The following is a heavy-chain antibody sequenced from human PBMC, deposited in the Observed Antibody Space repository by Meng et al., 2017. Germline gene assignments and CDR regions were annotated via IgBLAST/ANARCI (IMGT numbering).Heavy chain of an antibody. CDR2: ITNSGTT. Sequence: QVQLQQWGAGLLKPSETLSLTCAVYGGSFSSYYWSWIRQPPGKGLEWIGEITNSGTTNYNPSLKSRVTMSVAASKKQFSLKLSSVTAADTALYYCRLAYCDSDCGDYWGQGILVTVSS. CDR3: RLAYCDSDCGDY. V-gene: IGHV4-34*01. J-gene: IGHJ4*02. D-gene: IGHD2-21*02. CDR1: GGSFSSYY.